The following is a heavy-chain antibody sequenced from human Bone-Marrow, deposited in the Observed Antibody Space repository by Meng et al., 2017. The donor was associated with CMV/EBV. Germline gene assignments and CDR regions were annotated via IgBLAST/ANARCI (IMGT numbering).Heavy chain of an antibody. CDR3: VKGWQQLGAS. J-gene: IGHJ5*02. CDR2: IYSGGST. CDR1: GFTVSSNY. Sequence: GGSLRLSCAASGFTVSSNYMSWVRQAPGKGLEWVSVIYSGGSTYYADSVKGRFTISRDNSNNTLHLQMNSLRADDTAVYYCVKGWQQLGASWGQGKLVTFSS. D-gene: IGHD4-23*01. V-gene: IGHV3-53*01.